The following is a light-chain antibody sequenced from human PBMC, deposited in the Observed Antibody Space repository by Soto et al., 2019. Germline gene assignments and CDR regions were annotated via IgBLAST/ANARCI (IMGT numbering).Light chain of an antibody. CDR2: DVS. CDR3: QQYHDFWT. V-gene: IGKV1-5*01. Sequence: IQMTQSPSSLSASVVDRVTITCRASQSISSYLNWYQQKPGKAPKLLIYDVSTLESGVPSRFSGSGSGTEFTLTISSLQPDDFATYYCQQYHDFWTFGQGTKVDI. CDR1: QSISSY. J-gene: IGKJ1*01.